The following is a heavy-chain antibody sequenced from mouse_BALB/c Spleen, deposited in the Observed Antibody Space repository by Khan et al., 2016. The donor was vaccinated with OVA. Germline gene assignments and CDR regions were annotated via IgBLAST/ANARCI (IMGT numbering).Heavy chain of an antibody. CDR2: ISYSGNT. Sequence: EVQLQESGPGLVKPSQSLSLTCTVTGFSITSDYAWNWIRQFPGNKLEWMGYISYSGNTKYNPSLKSRISITRDTSKNQFFLQLNSVTIEDTATYYCRRVYGGDFDYWGQGTTLTVSS. CDR1: GFSITSDYA. J-gene: IGHJ2*01. D-gene: IGHD1-1*01. V-gene: IGHV3-2*02. CDR3: RRVYGGDFDY.